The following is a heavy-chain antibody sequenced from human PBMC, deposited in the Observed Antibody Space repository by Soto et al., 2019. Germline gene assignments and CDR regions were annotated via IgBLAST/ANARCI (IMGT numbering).Heavy chain of an antibody. V-gene: IGHV4-39*01. D-gene: IGHD4-17*01. CDR3: ARSRTTVVTLDY. Sequence: SETLSLTCTVSGGSISSSSYYWGWIRQPPGKGLEWIGSIYYSGSTYYNPSLKSRVTISVDTSKNQFSLKLSSVTAADTAVYYCARSRTTVVTLDYWCQGTLVTVSS. CDR1: GGSISSSSYY. J-gene: IGHJ4*02. CDR2: IYYSGST.